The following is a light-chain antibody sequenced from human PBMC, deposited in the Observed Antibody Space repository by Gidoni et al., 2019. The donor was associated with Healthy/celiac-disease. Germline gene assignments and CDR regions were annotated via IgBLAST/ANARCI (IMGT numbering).Light chain of an antibody. CDR2: GAS. CDR1: QSVSSSY. V-gene: IGKV3-20*01. CDR3: QQYGSSPGYT. J-gene: IGKJ2*01. Sequence: EIVLTQSPGTLSLSPGARATLSCRASQSVSSSYLAWYQQKPGQAPRLLIYGASSRATGIPDRFSGSGSGTDFTLTISRLEPEDFAVYYCQQYGSSPGYTCGQGTKLEIK.